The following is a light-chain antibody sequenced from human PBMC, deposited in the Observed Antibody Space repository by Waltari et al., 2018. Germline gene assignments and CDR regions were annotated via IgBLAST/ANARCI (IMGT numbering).Light chain of an antibody. J-gene: IGKJ3*01. V-gene: IGKV3D-20*02. CDR1: RSVSNTY. Sequence: EIVLTQSPGTLSLSPGARATLSCRASRSVSNTYLAWYQQKPGQAPRLLIYGTSTRATGIPARFSGSGSGTDFTLTISSLEAEDFAVYYCQHRDHWPPDATFGPGTKVDI. CDR2: GTS. CDR3: QHRDHWPPDAT.